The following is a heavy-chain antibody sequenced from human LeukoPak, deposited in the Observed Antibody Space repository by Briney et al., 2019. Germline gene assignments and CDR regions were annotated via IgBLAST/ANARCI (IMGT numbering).Heavy chain of an antibody. D-gene: IGHD3-22*01. J-gene: IGHJ5*02. CDR1: GFTLSTYS. Sequence: PGGSLRLSCAASGFTLSTYSMDWVRQAPGKGLEWVSFISSNSTYIYYADSVKGRFTISRDNAKNSLYLQMNSLRAEDTAAYYCARASNYDSPNWFDPWGQGTLVTVSS. CDR2: ISSNSTYI. V-gene: IGHV3-21*01. CDR3: ARASNYDSPNWFDP.